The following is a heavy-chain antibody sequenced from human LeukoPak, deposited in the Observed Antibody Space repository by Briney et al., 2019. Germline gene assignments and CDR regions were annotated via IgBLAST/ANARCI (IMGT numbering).Heavy chain of an antibody. J-gene: IGHJ3*02. CDR1: GYTFTSYY. V-gene: IGHV7-4-1*02. CDR2: INTNTGNP. CDR3: ARVVDIVATIPGLAFDI. Sequence: ASVKVSCKASGYTFTSYYMHWVRQAPGQGLEWMGWINTNTGNPTYAQGFTGRFVFSLDTSVSTAYLQISSLKAEDTAVYYCARVVDIVATIPGLAFDIWGQGTMVTVSS. D-gene: IGHD5-12*01.